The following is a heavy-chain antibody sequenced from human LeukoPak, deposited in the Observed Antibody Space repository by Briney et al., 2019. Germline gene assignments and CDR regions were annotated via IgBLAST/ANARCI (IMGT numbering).Heavy chain of an antibody. CDR3: ARERDGVYDY. V-gene: IGHV3-66*01. J-gene: IGHJ4*02. Sequence: GGSLRLSCVPSGITVSSSSMSWVRQAPGKGLDCVSVFYSVGTTYYADSVKGRFTISRDNSKNTLYLQMNSVRAEDTAMYYCARERDGVYDYWGQGTLVTASS. CDR1: GITVSSSS. D-gene: IGHD3-16*01. CDR2: FYSVGTT.